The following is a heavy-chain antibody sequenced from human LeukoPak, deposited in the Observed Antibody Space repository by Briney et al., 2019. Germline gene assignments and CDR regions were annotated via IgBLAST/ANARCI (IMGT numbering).Heavy chain of an antibody. CDR2: IKQDGSEQ. CDR1: GFTFRNYW. CDR3: AGFPHHYSSIF. J-gene: IGHJ4*02. D-gene: IGHD6-13*01. V-gene: IGHV3-7*01. Sequence: PGGSLRLSCAASGFTFRNYWMNWVRQARGKGLEWVANIKQDGSEQYYVDSVKGRFTISRDNAKNSLYLQMNSLRAEDTAVYYCAGFPHHYSSIFWGQGTLVTVSS.